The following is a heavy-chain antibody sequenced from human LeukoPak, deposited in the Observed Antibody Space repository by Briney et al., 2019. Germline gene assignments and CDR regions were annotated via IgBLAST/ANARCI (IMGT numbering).Heavy chain of an antibody. D-gene: IGHD2-15*01. J-gene: IGHJ4*02. CDR2: IYTSGST. V-gene: IGHV4-61*02. Sequence: SETLSLTCTVSGGSISSGSYYWSWIRQPAGKGLEWIGRIYTSGSTNYNPSLKSRVTMSVDTSKNQFSLKLSSVTAADTAVYYCARGGRCSGDNCYATLYDYWGQGTVVTVSS. CDR3: ARGGRCSGDNCYATLYDY. CDR1: GGSISSGSYY.